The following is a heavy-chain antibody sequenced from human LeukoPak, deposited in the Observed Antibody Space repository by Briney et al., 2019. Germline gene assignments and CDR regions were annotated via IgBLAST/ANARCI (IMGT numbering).Heavy chain of an antibody. Sequence: QTGGSLRLSCAASGFTFSSYAMSWVRQAPGKGLEWVSAISGSGGSTYYADSVKGRFTISRDNSKNTLYLQMNSLRAEDTAVYYCAKTVWGPIPKYYYYGMDVWGQGTTVTVSS. D-gene: IGHD3-16*01. CDR2: ISGSGGST. CDR3: AKTVWGPIPKYYYYGMDV. CDR1: GFTFSSYA. V-gene: IGHV3-23*01. J-gene: IGHJ6*02.